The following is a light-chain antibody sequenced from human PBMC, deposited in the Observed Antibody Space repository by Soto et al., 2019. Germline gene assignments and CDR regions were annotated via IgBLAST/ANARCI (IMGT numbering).Light chain of an antibody. CDR3: QQYVIWPPTFT. V-gene: IGKV3-15*01. CDR1: QSVSSN. J-gene: IGKJ2*01. Sequence: IVMTQSPATLSVSPGERVTLSCRASQSVSSNLAWYQQEPGQAPRLLIYSASTRATGIPARFSGSGSGTEFTLAITSLQSEDFAVYFCQQYVIWPPTFTFGQGTKLEIK. CDR2: SAS.